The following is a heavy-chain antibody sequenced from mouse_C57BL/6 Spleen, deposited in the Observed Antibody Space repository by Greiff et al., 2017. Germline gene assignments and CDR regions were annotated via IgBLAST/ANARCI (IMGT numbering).Heavy chain of an antibody. CDR1: GYTFTDYE. Sequence: QVQLQQSGAELVRPGASVTLSCKASGYTFTDYEMHWVKQTPVHGLEWIGAIDPDTGGTAYNQKFKGKAILTADKSSITAYMELRSLTSEDSAVYYCTRGGFPNYYAMDYWGQGTSVTVSS. CDR3: TRGGFPNYYAMDY. V-gene: IGHV1-15*01. CDR2: IDPDTGGT. J-gene: IGHJ4*01.